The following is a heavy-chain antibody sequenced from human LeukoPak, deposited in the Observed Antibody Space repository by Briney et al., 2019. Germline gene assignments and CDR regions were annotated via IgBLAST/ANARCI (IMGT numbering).Heavy chain of an antibody. CDR3: ARDAYGDYVDSGEFGY. CDR2: IKQDGSEK. V-gene: IGHV3-7*01. CDR1: GFTFSSYW. J-gene: IGHJ4*02. D-gene: IGHD4-17*01. Sequence: GGCLRLSCAASGFTFSSYWMSWVRQAPGKGLEWVANIKQDGSEKYYVDSVKGRFTISRDNAKNSLYLQMNSLRAEDTAVYYCARDAYGDYVDSGEFGYWGQGTLVTVSS.